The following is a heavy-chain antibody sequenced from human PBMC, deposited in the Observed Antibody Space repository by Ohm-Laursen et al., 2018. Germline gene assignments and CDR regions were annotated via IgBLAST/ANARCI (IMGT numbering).Heavy chain of an antibody. D-gene: IGHD6-13*01. CDR1: GFSLSTSGMC. J-gene: IGHJ4*02. CDR2: IDWEDDK. CDR3: ARIRRYSSSWFYFDY. V-gene: IGHV2-70*16. Sequence: PTQTLTLTYTFSGFSLSTSGMCVSWIRQPPGKALEWLARIDWEDDKFYSTSLKTRLTISKDTSKNQVVLTVTNMDPVDTATYYWARIRRYSSSWFYFDYWGQGTLVTVSS.